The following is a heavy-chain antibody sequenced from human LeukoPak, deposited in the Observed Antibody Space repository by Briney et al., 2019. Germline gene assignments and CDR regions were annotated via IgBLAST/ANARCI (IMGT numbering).Heavy chain of an antibody. CDR3: AKFLAPETYQLLLGY. CDR1: GFTFSSYA. Sequence: GGSLRLPCAASGFTFSSYAMSWVRQAPGKGLEWVSAISGSGGSTYYADSVKGRFTISRDNSKNTLYLQINSLRAEDTAVYYCAKFLAPETYQLLLGYWGQGTLVTVSS. CDR2: ISGSGGST. J-gene: IGHJ4*02. V-gene: IGHV3-23*01. D-gene: IGHD2-2*01.